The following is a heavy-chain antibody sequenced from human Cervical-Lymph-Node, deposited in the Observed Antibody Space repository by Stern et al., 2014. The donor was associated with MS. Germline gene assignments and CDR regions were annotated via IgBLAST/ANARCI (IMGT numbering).Heavy chain of an antibody. J-gene: IGHJ4*02. CDR2: IWRGGSEK. V-gene: IGHV3-33*01. D-gene: IGHD3-22*01. CDR3: ATIAPVDY. CDR1: GFTFSNYG. Sequence: VQLEESGPDVVQPGKSLRLSCAASGFTFSNYGFHWVRHAQRQVLEWVAVIWRGGSEKYYADSVKGRFTVSRDNSKNTVYLQMNSVRAEDTALYYCATIAPVDYWGQGTLVIVSS.